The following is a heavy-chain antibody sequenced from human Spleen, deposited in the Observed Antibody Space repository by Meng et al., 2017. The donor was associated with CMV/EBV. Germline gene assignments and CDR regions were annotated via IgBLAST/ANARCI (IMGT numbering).Heavy chain of an antibody. J-gene: IGHJ4*02. CDR1: GFTFSTNS. CDR3: ARDLQL. V-gene: IGHV3-21*01. CDR2: ISSGSSYI. D-gene: IGHD6-13*01. Sequence: EVQLVDSGGGLVKPGGSLRLSCAASGFTFSTNSMNWVRQAPGKGLEWVSSISSGSSYISYADSVKGRFTISRDDAKNSLYLQMNSLRVEDTAVYYCARDLQLGGQGTLVTVSS.